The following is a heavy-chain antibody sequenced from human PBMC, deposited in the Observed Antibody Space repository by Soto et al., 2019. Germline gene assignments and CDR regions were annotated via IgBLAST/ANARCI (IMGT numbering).Heavy chain of an antibody. CDR2: INHSGST. V-gene: IGHV4-34*01. D-gene: IGHD2-8*02. CDR3: ARDKITGLFDY. Sequence: QVQLQQWGAGLLKPSETLSLTCAVYGGSFSGYYWTWIRQPPGTGLEWFGEINHSGSTNYIPSLKSRVTIAADTSKNQFSLKLTSVTAADTAVYYCARDKITGLFDYWGQGTLVTVSS. CDR1: GGSFSGYY. J-gene: IGHJ4*02.